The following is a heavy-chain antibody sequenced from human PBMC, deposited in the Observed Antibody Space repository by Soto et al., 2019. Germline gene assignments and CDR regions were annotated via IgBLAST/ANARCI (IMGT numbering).Heavy chain of an antibody. D-gene: IGHD2-2*01. CDR3: ATSLRLVVPAHYGYYYMDV. CDR2: FDPEDGET. J-gene: IGHJ6*03. V-gene: IGHV1-24*01. CDR1: GYTLTVLS. Sequence: ASVKVSCKVSGYTLTVLSMHWVRQAPGKGLEWMGGFDPEDGETIYAQKFQGRVTMTEDTSTDTAYMELSSLRSEDTAVYYCATSLRLVVPAHYGYYYMDVWGKGTTVTVS.